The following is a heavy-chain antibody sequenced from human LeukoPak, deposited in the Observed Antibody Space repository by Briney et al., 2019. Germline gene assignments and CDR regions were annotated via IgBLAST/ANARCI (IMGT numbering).Heavy chain of an antibody. CDR3: ARDFYGDKTPDY. CDR1: GGSISSYY. V-gene: IGHV4-59*12. CDR2: IYYSGNT. J-gene: IGHJ4*02. Sequence: SETLSLTCTVSGGSISSYYWSWIRQPPGKGLEWIGYIYYSGNTNYNPSLKSRVTISVDTSKNQFSLKLNSVTAADTAVHYCARDFYGDKTPDYWGQGTLVTVSS. D-gene: IGHD4-23*01.